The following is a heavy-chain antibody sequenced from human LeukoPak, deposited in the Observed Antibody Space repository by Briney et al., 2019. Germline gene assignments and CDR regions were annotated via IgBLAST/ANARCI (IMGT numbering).Heavy chain of an antibody. D-gene: IGHD6-19*01. Sequence: GGSLRLSCAASGFTFSSYNMNWVRQAPGKGLEWVSYISSSRSTIYYADSVKGRFTISRDNAKNSLYLQMNSLRAEDTAVYYGARDIAVAGRNACWGQGTLSPSPQ. CDR3: ARDIAVAGRNAC. J-gene: IGHJ4*02. V-gene: IGHV3-48*01. CDR2: ISSSRSTI. CDR1: GFTFSSYN.